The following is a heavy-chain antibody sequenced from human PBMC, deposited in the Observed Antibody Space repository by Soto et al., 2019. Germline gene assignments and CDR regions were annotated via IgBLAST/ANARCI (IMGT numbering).Heavy chain of an antibody. J-gene: IGHJ6*02. CDR1: GGSISSGGYS. CDR2: IYYSGST. D-gene: IGHD2-2*01. CDR3: ARDHIVVVPAAMDYYYYGMDV. V-gene: IGHV4-31*11. Sequence: SETLSLTCAVSGGSISSGGYSWSWIRQHPGMGLEGIGYIYYSGSTYYNPSLKSRVTISVDTSKNQFSLKLSSVTAADTAVYYCARDHIVVVPAAMDYYYYGMDVWGQGTTVTVSS.